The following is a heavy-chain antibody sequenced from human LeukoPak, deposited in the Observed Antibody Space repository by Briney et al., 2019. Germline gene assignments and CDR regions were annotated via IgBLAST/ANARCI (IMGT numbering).Heavy chain of an antibody. J-gene: IGHJ4*02. CDR1: GFTLSSYA. V-gene: IGHV3-23*01. CDR3: AKGAWKPRMIVVVKIPCYFDY. Sequence: GGSLRLSCAASGFTLSSYAMSWVRQAPGKGLEWVSAISGSGGSTYYADSVKGRFTISRDNSKNTLYLQMNSLRAEDTAVYYCAKGAWKPRMIVVVKIPCYFDYWGQGTLVTVSS. CDR2: ISGSGGST. D-gene: IGHD3-22*01.